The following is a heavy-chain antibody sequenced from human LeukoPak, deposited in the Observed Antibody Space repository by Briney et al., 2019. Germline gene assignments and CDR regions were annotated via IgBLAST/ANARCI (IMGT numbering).Heavy chain of an antibody. CDR1: GFTFSSYA. V-gene: IGHV3-23*01. CDR3: AKIHWPNNDIFFDL. CDR2: IKGSGEST. J-gene: IGHJ4*02. Sequence: GGSLRLSCVASGFTFSSYATNWVRQAPGKGLEWVSTIKGSGESTYYAVSVRGRFTITRDNSQNTMYLQMNGLRAEDTAVYFCAKIHWPNNDIFFDLWGQGTLVTVSS. D-gene: IGHD3-9*01.